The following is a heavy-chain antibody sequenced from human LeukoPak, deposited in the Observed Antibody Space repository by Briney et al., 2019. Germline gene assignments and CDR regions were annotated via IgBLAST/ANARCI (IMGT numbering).Heavy chain of an antibody. Sequence: SGTLSLTCAVSGGSISSSNWWSWVRQPPGKGLEWIGEIYHSGSTNYNPSLKSRVTISVDKSKNQFSLKLSSVTAADTAVYYCARGFYYDFWSGYFGTNYYYYYGMDVWGQGTTVTVSS. CDR2: IYHSGST. CDR1: GGSISSSNW. V-gene: IGHV4-4*02. J-gene: IGHJ6*02. CDR3: ARGFYYDFWSGYFGTNYYYYYGMDV. D-gene: IGHD3-3*01.